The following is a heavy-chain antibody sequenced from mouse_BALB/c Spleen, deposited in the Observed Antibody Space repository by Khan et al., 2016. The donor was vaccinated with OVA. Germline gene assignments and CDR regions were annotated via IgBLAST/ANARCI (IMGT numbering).Heavy chain of an antibody. V-gene: IGHV2-2*01. J-gene: IGHJ3*01. Sequence: QVQLQPSGPGLVQPSQSLSITCTVSGFSLTTYGVHWVRQSPGKGLEWLGLIWSGGNTDYNAAFISRLSITKDNSKSQVFFKMNSLQADDTAMYYCARNSYMYDFTYWGQGTLVTVSA. CDR2: IWSGGNT. D-gene: IGHD2-14*01. CDR1: GFSLTTYG. CDR3: ARNSYMYDFTY.